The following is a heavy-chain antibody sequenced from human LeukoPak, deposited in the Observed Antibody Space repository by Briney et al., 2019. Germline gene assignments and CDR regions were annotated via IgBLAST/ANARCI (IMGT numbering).Heavy chain of an antibody. D-gene: IGHD2-15*01. Sequence: SETLSLTCAVYGGSFSGYYWSWIRQPPGKGLEWIGEINHSGSTNYNPSLKSRVTISVDTSKNQFSLKLSSVTAADTAVYYCARGPERIFYYYYYYGMDVWGQGTTVTVSS. CDR3: ARGPERIFYYYYYYGMDV. CDR2: INHSGST. CDR1: GGSFSGYY. J-gene: IGHJ6*02. V-gene: IGHV4-34*01.